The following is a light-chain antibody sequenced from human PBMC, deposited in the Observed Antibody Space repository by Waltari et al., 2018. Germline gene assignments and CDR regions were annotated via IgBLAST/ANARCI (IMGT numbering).Light chain of an antibody. CDR3: QHYVRLPAT. CDR1: QSVSRT. J-gene: IGKJ1*01. CDR2: GAS. Sequence: ELVLTQSPGPLSLSPGERATLSCRASQSVSRTLAWYQQKPGQAPKLLIYGASIRATGIPDRFTGSGSGTDFSLTISSLEPEDFAIYFCQHYVRLPATFGQGTKVEIK. V-gene: IGKV3-20*01.